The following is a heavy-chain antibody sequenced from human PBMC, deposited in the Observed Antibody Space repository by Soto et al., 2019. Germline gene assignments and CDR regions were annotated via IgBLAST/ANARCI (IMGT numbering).Heavy chain of an antibody. V-gene: IGHV3-73*01. J-gene: IGHJ4*02. CDR2: VATKAHNYET. CDR1: GFSFSGSN. D-gene: IGHD2-21*01. CDR3: SGPWGLLQYYFDY. Sequence: PGGSLRLSCAASGFSFSGSNLHWVRQASGRGLEWVGHVATKAHNYETAYADSVRGRFIISRDDSKNTAYLQMNSLTTEDTAVYYCSGPWGLLQYYFDYWGQGALVTVSS.